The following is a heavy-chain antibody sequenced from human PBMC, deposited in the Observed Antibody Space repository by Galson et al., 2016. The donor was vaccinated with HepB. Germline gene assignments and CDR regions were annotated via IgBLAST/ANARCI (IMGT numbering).Heavy chain of an antibody. V-gene: IGHV1-2*06. Sequence: SVKVSCKASGYTFTKDFIHWVRQAPGHGLEWLGRINPKNNGAIYSHILQGRVSMTTETSINTAYLDLSGLRSDDTAVYFCARDKTLGRGPRGISLAGAPDHWGQGTRVTVAS. D-gene: IGHD6-19*01. CDR3: ARDKTLGRGPRGISLAGAPDH. CDR2: INPKNNGA. J-gene: IGHJ5*02. CDR1: GYTFTKDF.